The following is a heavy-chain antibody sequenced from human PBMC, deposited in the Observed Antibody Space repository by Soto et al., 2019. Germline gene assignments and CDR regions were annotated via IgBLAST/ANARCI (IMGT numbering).Heavy chain of an antibody. Sequence: EAQLVESGGGLVQPGGSLRLSCVGSGFTFGSNWMSWVRQAPGGGLEWVANIKQDGSEIHYLESVKDRFTIFRDNAKKSLYPQITSLSAEDTAVYFCPSYSVSYFPAGHDRWSQGAPFTVSS. J-gene: IGHJ5*02. CDR2: IKQDGSEI. D-gene: IGHD1-26*01. V-gene: IGHV3-7*01. CDR3: PSYSVSYFPAGHDR. CDR1: GFTFGSNW.